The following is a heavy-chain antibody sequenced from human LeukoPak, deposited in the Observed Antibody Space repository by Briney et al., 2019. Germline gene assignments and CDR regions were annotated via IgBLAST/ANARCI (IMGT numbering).Heavy chain of an antibody. D-gene: IGHD5-18*01. Sequence: PLASVKVSCKASGYTFTSYAMNWVRQAPGQGLEWMGWINTNTGNPTYAQGFTGRIVFSLDTSVSTAYLQISSLKAEDTAVYYCASIGGYSYGYGNWFDPWGQGTLVTVSS. CDR3: ASIGGYSYGYGNWFDP. CDR2: INTNTGNP. V-gene: IGHV7-4-1*02. J-gene: IGHJ5*02. CDR1: GYTFTSYA.